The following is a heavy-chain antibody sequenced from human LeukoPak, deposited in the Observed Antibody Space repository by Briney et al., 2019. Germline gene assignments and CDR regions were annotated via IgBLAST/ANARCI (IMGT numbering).Heavy chain of an antibody. Sequence: SETLSLTCTVSGGSINSGSFYWGWIRQPPGKGLEWIASIYKTGSTNYSPSLKSRVTIPVDTSENQFSLKLTSATAADTAVYYCVRGHALKWGQGTLVTVSS. J-gene: IGHJ4*02. V-gene: IGHV4-39*07. CDR1: GGSINSGSFY. CDR3: VRGHALK. CDR2: IYKTGST. D-gene: IGHD3-16*01.